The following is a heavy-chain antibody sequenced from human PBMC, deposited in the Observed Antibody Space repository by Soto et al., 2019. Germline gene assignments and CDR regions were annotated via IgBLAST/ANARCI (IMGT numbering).Heavy chain of an antibody. CDR3: ARGPYDFWSGYYGPPFDY. Sequence: EVQLVESGGGLVQPGGSLRLSCAASGFTFSSYWMHWVRQAPGKGLVWVSRINSDGSSTSYADSVKGRFTISRDNAKNPLYLQMNSLRAEDTAVYYCARGPYDFWSGYYGPPFDYWGQGTLVTVSS. D-gene: IGHD3-3*01. CDR2: INSDGSST. V-gene: IGHV3-74*01. CDR1: GFTFSSYW. J-gene: IGHJ4*02.